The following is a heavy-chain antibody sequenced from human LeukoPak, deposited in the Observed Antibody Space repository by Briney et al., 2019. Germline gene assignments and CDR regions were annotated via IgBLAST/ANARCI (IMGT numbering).Heavy chain of an antibody. J-gene: IGHJ1*01. CDR2: ISGSGGST. CDR3: ANSVLGAVAGKGYFQH. Sequence: GGSLRLSCAASGFTFSSYAMSWVRQAPGKGLEWVSAISGSGGSTYYADSVKGRFTISRDNSKNTLYPQMNSLRTEDTAVYYCANSVLGAVAGKGYFQHWGQGTLVTVSS. CDR1: GFTFSSYA. D-gene: IGHD6-19*01. V-gene: IGHV3-23*01.